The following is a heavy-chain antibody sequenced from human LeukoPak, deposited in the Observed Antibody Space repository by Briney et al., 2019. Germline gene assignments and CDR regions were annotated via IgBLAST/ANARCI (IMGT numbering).Heavy chain of an antibody. J-gene: IGHJ5*02. D-gene: IGHD2-2*02. CDR2: IYYSGST. V-gene: IGHV4-59*12. CDR3: AREGCSSTSCYTAWFDP. Sequence: SETLSLTCTVSGGSISSYYWSWIRQPPGKGLEWIGYIYYSGSTNYNPSLKSRVAMSVDTSKNQFSLKLSSVTAADTAVYYCAREGCSSTSCYTAWFDPGAREPWSPSPQ. CDR1: GGSISSYY.